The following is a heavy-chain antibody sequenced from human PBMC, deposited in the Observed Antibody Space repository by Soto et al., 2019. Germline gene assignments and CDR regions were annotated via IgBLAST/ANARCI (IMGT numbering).Heavy chain of an antibody. CDR1: GFTFSSYG. CDR3: AKDRGGSGSYYPSYYYYGMDV. J-gene: IGHJ6*02. Sequence: GGSLRLSCAASGFTFSSYGVHWVRQAPGKGLEWVAVISYDGSNKYYADSVKGRFTISRDNSKNTLYLQMNSLRAEDTAVYYCAKDRGGSGSYYPSYYYYGMDVWGQGTTVTVSS. V-gene: IGHV3-30*18. CDR2: ISYDGSNK. D-gene: IGHD3-10*01.